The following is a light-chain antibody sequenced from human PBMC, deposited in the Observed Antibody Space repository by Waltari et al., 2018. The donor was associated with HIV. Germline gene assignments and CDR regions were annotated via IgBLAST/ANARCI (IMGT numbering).Light chain of an antibody. CDR2: LGS. Sequence: DIVMTQSPLPLPATPGEPASISCSSSQSLLHSTGYNYLDWYLQKPGQSPQLLSYLGSNRSSGGPDRFSGRGSGTDFTLKITRVEAEDVGVYDCMQALQTPWTFGQGTKVEIE. J-gene: IGKJ1*01. CDR3: MQALQTPWT. V-gene: IGKV2-28*01. CDR1: QSLLHSTGYNY.